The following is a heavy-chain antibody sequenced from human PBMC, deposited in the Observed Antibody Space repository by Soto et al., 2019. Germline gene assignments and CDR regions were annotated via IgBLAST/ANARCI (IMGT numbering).Heavy chain of an antibody. V-gene: IGHV4-31*03. D-gene: IGHD6-13*01. J-gene: IGHJ6*02. CDR3: ARYSSSWNDYYGMDV. CDR2: IYYTGKT. Sequence: QVQLQESGPGLVKPSQTLSLTCTVSGGAVSSSGYYWSWVRQHPGKGLGWIGYIYYTGKTYYNPSLKSRLTISLDTSKNQFSLKLSSVTAADTALYYCARYSSSWNDYYGMDVWGQGTTVTVSS. CDR1: GGAVSSSGYY.